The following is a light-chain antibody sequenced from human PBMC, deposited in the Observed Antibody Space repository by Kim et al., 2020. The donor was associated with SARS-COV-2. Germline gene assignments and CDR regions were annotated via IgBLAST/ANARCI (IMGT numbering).Light chain of an antibody. Sequence: SASVGDRVTITCRASQSISSWLAWYQQKPGKAPKLLIYDASSLKSGVPSRFSGSGSGTEFTLTISSLQPDDFATYYCQQYNSYCTFGQGTKVDIK. J-gene: IGKJ1*01. CDR1: QSISSW. CDR2: DAS. CDR3: QQYNSYCT. V-gene: IGKV1-5*01.